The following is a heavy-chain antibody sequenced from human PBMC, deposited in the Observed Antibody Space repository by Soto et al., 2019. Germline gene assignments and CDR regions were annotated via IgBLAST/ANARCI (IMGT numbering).Heavy chain of an antibody. CDR3: ARGRNIFDL. CDR1: GITLRAYY. Sequence: GGSLRLSCAASGITLRAYYMDWVRQSPGKGLEWVARIRNKANRDTTEYAATARCRFTISRDDSKNSLYLQPKSLETEGTAVEYCARGRNIFDLWGQGTLVTVSS. J-gene: IGHJ4*02. CDR2: IRNKANRDTT. V-gene: IGHV3-72*01.